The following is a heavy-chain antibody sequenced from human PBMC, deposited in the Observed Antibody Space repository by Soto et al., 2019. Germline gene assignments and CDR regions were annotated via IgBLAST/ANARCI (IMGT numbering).Heavy chain of an antibody. CDR3: ARGGARSRELGYGPLGYYYYGMDV. D-gene: IGHD5-18*01. V-gene: IGHV1-69*13. J-gene: IGHJ6*02. Sequence: SVKVSCKASGGTFSSYAISWVRQAPGQGLEWMGGIIPIFGTANYAQKLQGRVTITADESTSTAYMELSSLRSEDTAVYYCARGGARSRELGYGPLGYYYYGMDVWGQGTTVTVSS. CDR2: IIPIFGTA. CDR1: GGTFSSYA.